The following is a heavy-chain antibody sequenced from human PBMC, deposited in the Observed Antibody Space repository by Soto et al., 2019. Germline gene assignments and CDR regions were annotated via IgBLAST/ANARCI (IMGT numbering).Heavy chain of an antibody. CDR2: ISYDGSNK. CDR3: ARMADYGDYVGYGMDV. V-gene: IGHV3-30-3*01. CDR1: GFTVSSNY. J-gene: IGHJ6*02. D-gene: IGHD4-17*01. Sequence: GGSLRLSCAASGFTVSSNYMSWVRQAPGKGLEWVAVISYDGSNKYYADSVKGRFTISRDNSKNTLYLQMNSLRAEDTAVYYCARMADYGDYVGYGMDVWGQGTTVTVSS.